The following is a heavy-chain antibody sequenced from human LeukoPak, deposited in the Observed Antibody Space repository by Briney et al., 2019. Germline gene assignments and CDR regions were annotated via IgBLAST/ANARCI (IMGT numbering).Heavy chain of an antibody. CDR1: GFTFDDYA. Sequence: GGSLRLSCAASGFTFDDYAMHWVRQAPGKGLEWVSGISWNSGSIGYANSVKGRFTISRDNAKNSLYLQMNSLRAEDTALYYCAKDLRQQPQETFDIWGQGTMVTVSS. CDR3: AKDLRQQPQETFDI. D-gene: IGHD6-13*01. V-gene: IGHV3-9*01. J-gene: IGHJ3*02. CDR2: ISWNSGSI.